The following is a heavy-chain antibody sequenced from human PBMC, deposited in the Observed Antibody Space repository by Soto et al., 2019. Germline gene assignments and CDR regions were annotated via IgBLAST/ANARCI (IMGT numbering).Heavy chain of an antibody. D-gene: IGHD3-10*01. V-gene: IGHV1-18*01. Sequence: QVQLVQSGAEVKKPGASVKVSCKASGYTFTSYGISWVRQAPGQGLEWMGWISAYNGNTNYAQKVQGRVTMTTDTSTRAVYMERRRLRADDPAVYYCARVRGDTMVRDLDYWGQGTLVTVSS. CDR1: GYTFTSYG. J-gene: IGHJ4*02. CDR3: ARVRGDTMVRDLDY. CDR2: ISAYNGNT.